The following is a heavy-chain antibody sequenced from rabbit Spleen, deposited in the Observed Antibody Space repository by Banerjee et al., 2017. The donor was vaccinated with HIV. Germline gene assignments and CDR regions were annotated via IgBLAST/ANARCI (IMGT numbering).Heavy chain of an antibody. Sequence: QEQLVESGGGLVQPGGSLKLSCKASGFDFSDYGVTWVRQAPGKGLEWIGYIDPIFGTTTYASWVNDRFTISSHNAQNTRYLHLKSLTVADTATYFCARFYAGYGDFGYAAMWGQGTLVTVS. CDR3: ARFYAGYGDFGYAAM. D-gene: IGHD7-1*01. CDR2: IDPIFGTT. V-gene: IGHV1S47*01. J-gene: IGHJ4*01. CDR1: GFDFSDYG.